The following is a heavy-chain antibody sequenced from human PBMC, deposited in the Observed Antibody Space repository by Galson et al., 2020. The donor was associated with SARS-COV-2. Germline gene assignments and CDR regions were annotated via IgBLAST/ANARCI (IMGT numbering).Heavy chain of an antibody. D-gene: IGHD2-2*01. J-gene: IGHJ6*02. V-gene: IGHV3-7*05. Sequence: GGSLRLSCVGSGFMFSTYWMTWVRQAPGKGLEWVANIKQDGSEKYYVDSVKGRFTISRDNAKNSLYLQMNSLRAEDTAIYYCARDHCGLDSTNCPLELDLYHYGMDVWGQGTTVTVSS. CDR2: IKQDGSEK. CDR1: GFMFSTYW. CDR3: ARDHCGLDSTNCPLELDLYHYGMDV.